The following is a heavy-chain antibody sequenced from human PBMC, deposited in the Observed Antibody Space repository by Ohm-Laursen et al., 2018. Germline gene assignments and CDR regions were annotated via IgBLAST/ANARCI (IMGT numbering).Heavy chain of an antibody. D-gene: IGHD3-10*01. CDR3: ARDMNYYRSVFAFDY. CDR2: ISNRGST. CDR1: SVSISSYY. Sequence: SETLSLTCTVSSVSISSYYWTWIRQPPGKGLEWIGYISNRGSTSYNPSLKSRVTISVDASKNHFSLKLSSVTPADTAVYYCARDMNYYRSVFAFDYWGQGTLVTVSS. V-gene: IGHV4-59*01. J-gene: IGHJ4*02.